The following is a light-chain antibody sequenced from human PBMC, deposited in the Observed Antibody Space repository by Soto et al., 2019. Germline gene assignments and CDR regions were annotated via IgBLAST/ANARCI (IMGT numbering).Light chain of an antibody. CDR3: SSYTSSSTCNV. CDR1: SSDVGGYNY. Sequence: ALTQPASVSGSPGQSITISCTGTSSDVGGYNYVSWYQQHPGKAPKLMLYAVSNRPSGVSNRFSGSTSGNTASLTISGLQAADEADYSCSSYTSSSTCNVFGTGTKVTVL. CDR2: AVS. J-gene: IGLJ1*01. V-gene: IGLV2-14*01.